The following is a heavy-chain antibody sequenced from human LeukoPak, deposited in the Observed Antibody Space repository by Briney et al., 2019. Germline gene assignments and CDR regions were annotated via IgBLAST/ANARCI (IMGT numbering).Heavy chain of an antibody. V-gene: IGHV4-59*01. J-gene: IGHJ5*02. CDR3: VRGPYGASISKWFDP. Sequence: SETLSLTCTVSRGSISGYSWSWIRQSPGGGLEWIGYIYYSGDTAYNPSLRSRVTMSVDTSKNQFSLQLRSMTTADTAVYYCVRGPYGASISKWFDPWGRGTQVIVSP. D-gene: IGHD4/OR15-4a*01. CDR1: RGSISGYS. CDR2: IYYSGDT.